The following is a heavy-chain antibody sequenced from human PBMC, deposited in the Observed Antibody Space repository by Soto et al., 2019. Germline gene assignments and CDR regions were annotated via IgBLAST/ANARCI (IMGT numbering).Heavy chain of an antibody. J-gene: IGHJ4*02. CDR2: TYYRSKWYN. CDR3: ARGGQQLVRAQSPLFDY. V-gene: IGHV6-1*01. CDR1: GDSVSSNSAA. D-gene: IGHD6-13*01. Sequence: SQTLSLTCAISGDSVSSNSAAWNWIRQSPSRGLEWLGRTYYRSKWYNDYAVSVKSRITINPDTSKNQFSLQLNSVTPEDTAVYYCARGGQQLVRAQSPLFDYWGQGTLVTVSS.